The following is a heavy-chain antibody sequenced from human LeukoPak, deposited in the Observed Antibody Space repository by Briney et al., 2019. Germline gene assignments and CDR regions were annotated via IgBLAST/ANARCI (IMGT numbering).Heavy chain of an antibody. Sequence: GGSLRLSCAASGFTFNSYSMNWVRQAPGKGLEWVSAISGSGGSTYYADSVKGRFTISRDNSKNTLYLQMNSLRAEDTAVYYCARTGDGDYFDYWGQGTLVTVSS. CDR1: GFTFNSYS. D-gene: IGHD7-27*01. CDR3: ARTGDGDYFDY. J-gene: IGHJ4*02. CDR2: ISGSGGST. V-gene: IGHV3-23*01.